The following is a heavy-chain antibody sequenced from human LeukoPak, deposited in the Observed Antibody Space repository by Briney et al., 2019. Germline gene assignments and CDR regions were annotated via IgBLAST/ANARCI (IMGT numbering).Heavy chain of an antibody. D-gene: IGHD5-24*01. Sequence: ASVKVSFKASGYTFTVYYMHWVRQAPGQGLEWMGWINPNSGGTNYAQKFQGRVTMTRDTSISTAYMELSRLRSDDTAVYYCASVDPYYYGMDVWGQGTTVTVSS. CDR3: ASVDPYYYGMDV. CDR2: INPNSGGT. J-gene: IGHJ6*02. V-gene: IGHV1-2*02. CDR1: GYTFTVYY.